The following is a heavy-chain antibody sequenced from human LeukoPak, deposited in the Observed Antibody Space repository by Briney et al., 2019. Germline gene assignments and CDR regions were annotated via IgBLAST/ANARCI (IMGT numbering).Heavy chain of an antibody. D-gene: IGHD3-22*01. CDR3: ARGSTNHYDSSGAFDP. V-gene: IGHV1-69*04. CDR1: GGTFSSSA. J-gene: IGHJ5*02. Sequence: ASVKVSCKASGGTFSSSAITWVRQAPGQGLEWMGRIIPVLNITNYAQKFQGRVTITADTSTSTAYMELSSLRSEETAVYYCARGSTNHYDSSGAFDPWGQGTLVTVSS. CDR2: IIPVLNIT.